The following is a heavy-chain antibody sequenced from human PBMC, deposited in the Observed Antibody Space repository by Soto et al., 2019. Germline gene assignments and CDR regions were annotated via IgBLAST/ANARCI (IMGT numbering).Heavy chain of an antibody. CDR3: ARAVNDFWSGFSYYFDY. Sequence: SETLSLTCTVSGGSTSNYYWSWIRQPPGNALEWIGYMHYSGSANYYNPSLKSRVTISIDTSKNQFSLKLSSVTAADTAVYYCARAVNDFWSGFSYYFDYWGQGTLVTVSS. D-gene: IGHD3-3*01. CDR1: GGSTSNYY. V-gene: IGHV4-59*01. J-gene: IGHJ4*02. CDR2: MHYSGSA.